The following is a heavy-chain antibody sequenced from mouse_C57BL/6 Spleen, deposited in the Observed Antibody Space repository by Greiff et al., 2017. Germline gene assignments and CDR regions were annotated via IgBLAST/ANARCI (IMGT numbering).Heavy chain of an antibody. CDR2: IDPENGDT. D-gene: IGHD1-1*01. CDR3: TTGTTVASYAMDY. V-gene: IGHV14-4*01. CDR1: GFNIKDDY. Sequence: EVQLQQSGAELVRPGASVKLSCTASGFNIKDDYMHWVKQMPEQGLEWIGWIDPENGDTEYASKFQGKATITADTSSNTAYLQLSSLTSEDTAVYYCTTGTTVASYAMDYWGQGTSVTVSS. J-gene: IGHJ4*01.